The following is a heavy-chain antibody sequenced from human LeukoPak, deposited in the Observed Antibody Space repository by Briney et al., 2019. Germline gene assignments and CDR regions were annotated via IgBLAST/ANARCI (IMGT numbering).Heavy chain of an antibody. J-gene: IGHJ4*02. V-gene: IGHV4-34*01. CDR2: INHSGST. D-gene: IGHD2-2*01. CDR3: ARYAQTHYFDY. Sequence: PSETLSLTCAVYGGSFSGYYWSWIRQPPGKALEWIGEINHSGSTNYNPSLKSRVTISVDTSKNQFSLKLSSVTAADTAVYYCARYAQTHYFDYWGQGTLVTVSS. CDR1: GGSFSGYY.